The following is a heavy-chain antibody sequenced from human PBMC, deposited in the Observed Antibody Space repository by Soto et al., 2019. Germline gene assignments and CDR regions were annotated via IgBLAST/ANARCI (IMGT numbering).Heavy chain of an antibody. Sequence: SETLSLTCTVSGGSISGYYWSWIRQPPGKGLEWIGYMYNTGSTVYNPSFKSRVTISVDTSKSQLSLRLNSVTAADTAVYYCARDLWGYCGTDCYPLDVWGQATTVTDSS. CDR1: GGSISGYY. V-gene: IGHV4-59*01. D-gene: IGHD2-21*02. J-gene: IGHJ6*02. CDR3: ARDLWGYCGTDCYPLDV. CDR2: MYNTGST.